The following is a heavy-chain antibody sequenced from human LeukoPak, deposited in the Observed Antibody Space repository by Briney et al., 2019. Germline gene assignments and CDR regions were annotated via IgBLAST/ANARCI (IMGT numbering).Heavy chain of an antibody. CDR3: ARAAAAGTVDY. J-gene: IGHJ4*02. CDR1: GYIFTSYY. CDR2: ITPSGGST. D-gene: IGHD6-13*01. V-gene: IGHV1-46*01. Sequence: ASVKVSCKASGYIFTSYYMHWVRQAPGQGLEWMGIITPSGGSTTYAQKFQGRVTMTRDLSSSTVYMELSSLRSEDTAVYYCARAAAAGTVDYWGQGTLVTVSS.